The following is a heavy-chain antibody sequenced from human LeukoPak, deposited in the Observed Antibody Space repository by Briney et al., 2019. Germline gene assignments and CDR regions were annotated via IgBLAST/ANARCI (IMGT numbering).Heavy chain of an antibody. V-gene: IGHV3-21*01. CDR1: GFTFSSYS. J-gene: IGHJ5*02. CDR2: ISSSSSYI. Sequence: PGGSLRLSCAASGFTFSSYSMNWVRQAPGKGLEWVSSISSSSSYIYYADSVRGRFTISRDNAKNSLYLQMNSLRAEDTAVYYCARARRTTVNWFDPWGQETLVTVSS. CDR3: ARARRTTVNWFDP. D-gene: IGHD4-17*01.